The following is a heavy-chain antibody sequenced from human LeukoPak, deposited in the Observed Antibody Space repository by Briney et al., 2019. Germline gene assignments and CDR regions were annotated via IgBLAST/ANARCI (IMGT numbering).Heavy chain of an antibody. CDR2: INSDGSST. CDR1: GFTLSSYW. CDR3: ARDQLTYYYGSGSQDYYYYGMDV. D-gene: IGHD3-10*01. Sequence: GGSLRLSCAASGFTLSSYWMHWVRQAPGKGLVWVSRINSDGSSTSYADSVKGRFTISRDNAKNTLYLQMNSLRAEDTAVYYCARDQLTYYYGSGSQDYYYYGMDVWGKGTTVTVSS. J-gene: IGHJ6*04. V-gene: IGHV3-74*01.